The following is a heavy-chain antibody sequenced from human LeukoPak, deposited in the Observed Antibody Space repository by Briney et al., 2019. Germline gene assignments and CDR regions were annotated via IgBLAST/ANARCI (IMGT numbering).Heavy chain of an antibody. D-gene: IGHD2-15*01. J-gene: IGHJ4*02. Sequence: PGRSLRLSCAASGFTFSSYGMHWVRQAPGKGLEWVAVISYDGSNKYYADSVKGRFTISRDNSKNTLYLQMNSLRAEDTAVYYCENLLGGEDYFDSWGQGTLVTVSS. CDR1: GFTFSSYG. CDR2: ISYDGSNK. V-gene: IGHV3-30*18. CDR3: ENLLGGEDYFDS.